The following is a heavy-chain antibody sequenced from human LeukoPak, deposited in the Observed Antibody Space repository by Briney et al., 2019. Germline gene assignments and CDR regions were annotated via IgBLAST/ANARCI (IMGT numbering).Heavy chain of an antibody. V-gene: IGHV1-18*01. CDR1: GYTFTSYG. CDR2: ISAYNGNT. CDR3: ARVGAYSSSPLFNYYYYMDV. J-gene: IGHJ6*03. D-gene: IGHD6-13*01. Sequence: ASVKVSCKASGYTFTSYGISWVRQAPGQGLEWMGWISAYNGNTNYAQKLQGRVTMTTDTSTSTAYMELRSLRSEDTAVYYCARVGAYSSSPLFNYYYYMDVWGKGTTVTVSS.